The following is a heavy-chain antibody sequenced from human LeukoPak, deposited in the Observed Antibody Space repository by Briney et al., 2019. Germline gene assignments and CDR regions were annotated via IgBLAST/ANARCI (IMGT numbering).Heavy chain of an antibody. Sequence: SQTLSLTCTVSGGSISSGSYYWSWIRQPAGKGLEWIGRIYTSGSTNYNPSLKSRVTISVDTSKNQFSLKLSSGTAADTAVYYCAMFSSYYDSSGYSRYYFDYCGQGTLVTVSS. D-gene: IGHD3-22*01. J-gene: IGHJ4*02. V-gene: IGHV4-61*02. CDR3: AMFSSYYDSSGYSRYYFDY. CDR2: IYTSGST. CDR1: GGSISSGSYY.